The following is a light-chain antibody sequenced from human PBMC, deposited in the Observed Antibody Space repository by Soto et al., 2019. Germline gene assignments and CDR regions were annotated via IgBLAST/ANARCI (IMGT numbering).Light chain of an antibody. V-gene: IGKV3-15*01. CDR3: QQYNNWPLN. CDR1: QSVSSD. Sequence: ERVMTQAPATLSVSPGERATLSCRASQSVSSDLAWYQQKPGQGPRLLIYGAFNRATVVPARFSGSGSGTDFTLTISRLQYEDCAVYYCQQYNNWPLNFGGGTKVEIK. CDR2: GAF. J-gene: IGKJ4*01.